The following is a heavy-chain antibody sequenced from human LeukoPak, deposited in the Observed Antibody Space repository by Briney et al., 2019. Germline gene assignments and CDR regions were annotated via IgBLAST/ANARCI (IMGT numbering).Heavy chain of an antibody. Sequence: GRSLRLSCAASGFTFSRSAVHWVRQAPGKGLEWVAVISHDGSNTDYTDSVKGRFTISRDNSKNTLYLQMNSLRAEDTAVYYCAKEMKPWVHFDYWGQGTLVTVSS. CDR2: ISHDGSNT. V-gene: IGHV3-30*18. D-gene: IGHD1-14*01. J-gene: IGHJ4*02. CDR1: GFTFSRSA. CDR3: AKEMKPWVHFDY.